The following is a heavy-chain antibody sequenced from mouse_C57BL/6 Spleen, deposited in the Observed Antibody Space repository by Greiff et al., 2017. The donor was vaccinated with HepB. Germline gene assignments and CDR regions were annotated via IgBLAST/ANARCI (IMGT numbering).Heavy chain of an antibody. V-gene: IGHV1-82*01. J-gene: IGHJ2*01. D-gene: IGHD1-1*01. CDR1: GYAFSSSW. CDR3: ASLFITTEVDY. Sequence: QVQLQQSGPELVKPGASVKISCKASGYAFSSSWMNWVKQRPGKGLEWIGRIYPGDGDTNYNGKFKGKATLTADKSSSTAYMQLSSLTSEDSAVYFCASLFITTEVDYWGQGTTLTVSS. CDR2: IYPGDGDT.